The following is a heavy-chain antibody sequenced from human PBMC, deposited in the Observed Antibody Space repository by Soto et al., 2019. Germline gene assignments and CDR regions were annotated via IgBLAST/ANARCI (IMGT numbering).Heavy chain of an antibody. V-gene: IGHV3-48*03. Sequence: GGSLRLSCAASGFTFSSYEMNWVRQAPGKGLEWVSYISSSGSTIYYADSVKGRFTTSRDNAKNSLYLQMNSLRAEDTAVYYCASLLGYSYGGDAFDIWGQGTMVTVSS. CDR3: ASLLGYSYGGDAFDI. CDR1: GFTFSSYE. CDR2: ISSSGSTI. D-gene: IGHD5-18*01. J-gene: IGHJ3*02.